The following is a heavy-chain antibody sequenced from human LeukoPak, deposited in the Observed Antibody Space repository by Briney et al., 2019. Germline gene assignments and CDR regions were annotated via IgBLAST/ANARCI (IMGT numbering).Heavy chain of an antibody. CDR3: ARGGPYYDILTGYYNGILFDY. CDR1: GGSFSGYY. J-gene: IGHJ4*02. V-gene: IGHV4-34*01. CDR2: INHSGST. Sequence: SETLSLTCAVYGGSFSGYYWSWIRQPPGKGLEWIGEINHSGSTNYNPSLNSRVTISVDTSKNQFSLKLSSVTAADTAVYYCARGGPYYDILTGYYNGILFDYWGQGTLVTVSS. D-gene: IGHD3-9*01.